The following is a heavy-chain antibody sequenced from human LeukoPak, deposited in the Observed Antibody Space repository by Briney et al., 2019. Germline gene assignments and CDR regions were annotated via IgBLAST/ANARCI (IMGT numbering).Heavy chain of an antibody. J-gene: IGHJ6*03. D-gene: IGHD3-3*01. V-gene: IGHV1-69*13. Sequence: ASVNVSCKASGGTFSSYAISWVRQAPGQGLEWMGGIIPIFGTANYAQKFQGRVTITADESTSTAYMELSSLRSEDTAVYYCARGRDVLRFLDPHYYYYMDVWGKGTTVTVSS. CDR2: IIPIFGTA. CDR1: GGTFSSYA. CDR3: ARGRDVLRFLDPHYYYYMDV.